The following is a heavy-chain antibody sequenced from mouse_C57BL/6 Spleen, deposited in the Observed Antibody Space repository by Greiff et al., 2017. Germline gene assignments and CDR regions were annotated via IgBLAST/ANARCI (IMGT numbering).Heavy chain of an antibody. D-gene: IGHD2-2*01. Sequence: EVQLVESGGGLVQPGGSLSLSCAASGFTFTDYYMSWVRQPPGKALEWLGFIRNKANGYTTEYSASVKGRFTISRDNSQSILYLQMNALRAEDSATYYCARYSTMVTTTGFFDYWGQGTTLTVSS. CDR3: ARYSTMVTTTGFFDY. J-gene: IGHJ2*01. CDR2: IRNKANGYTT. CDR1: GFTFTDYY. V-gene: IGHV7-3*01.